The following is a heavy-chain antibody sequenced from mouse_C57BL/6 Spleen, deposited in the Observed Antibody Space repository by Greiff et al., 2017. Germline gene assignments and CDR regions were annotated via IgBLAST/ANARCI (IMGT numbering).Heavy chain of an antibody. D-gene: IGHD2-4*01. J-gene: IGHJ4*01. V-gene: IGHV1-52*01. CDR2: IDPSDSET. CDR3: ARRGYDDDECYYAMYY. Sequence: VQLQQPGAELVRPGSSVKLSCKASGYTFTSYWMHWVKQRPIQGLEWIGNIDPSDSETHYKQKFKEKATLTVEKSSSTAYMQLRSLTSEDSAVYYCARRGYDDDECYYAMYYWGQGTSVTASS. CDR1: GYTFTSYW.